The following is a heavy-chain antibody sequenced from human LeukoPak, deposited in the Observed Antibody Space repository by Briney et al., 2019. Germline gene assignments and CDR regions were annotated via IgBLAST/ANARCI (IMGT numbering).Heavy chain of an antibody. J-gene: IGHJ5*02. CDR1: GYTFTSYT. D-gene: IGHD1-26*01. Sequence: ASVNVSCKASGYTFTSYTISWVRRAPGQGLEWMGWISAYNGDTNYVQKFQGRVTMTTDTSTTTAYMELRSLTSDDTAVYFCARVRFSYISELNWFDPWGQGTLVTVSS. V-gene: IGHV1-18*04. CDR3: ARVRFSYISELNWFDP. CDR2: ISAYNGDT.